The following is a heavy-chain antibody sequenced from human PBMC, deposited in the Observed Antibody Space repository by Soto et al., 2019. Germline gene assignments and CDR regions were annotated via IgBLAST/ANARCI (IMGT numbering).Heavy chain of an antibody. CDR3: AKDPYGSGKFSNFDY. CDR1: GFTFSSYA. Sequence: EVQLLESGGGLVQPGGSLRLSCADSGFTFSSYAMSWVRQAPGKGLEWVSAISGSGGSTYYADSVKGRFTISRDNSKNTLYLQMNSLRAEDTAVYYCAKDPYGSGKFSNFDYWGQGTLVTVSS. V-gene: IGHV3-23*01. D-gene: IGHD3-10*01. J-gene: IGHJ4*02. CDR2: ISGSGGST.